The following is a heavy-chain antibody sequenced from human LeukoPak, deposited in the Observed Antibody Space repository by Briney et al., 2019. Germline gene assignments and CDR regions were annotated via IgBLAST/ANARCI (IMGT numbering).Heavy chain of an antibody. CDR1: GYTFTGYY. CDR3: ARVNDSSGNPYFYYYVMAV. V-gene: IGHV1-2*02. J-gene: IGHJ6*04. Sequence: GASVKVSCKASGYTFTGYYMHWVRQAPGQGLEWMGWINPNSGGTNYAQKFQGRVTVTRDTSISTAYMELSRLRSDDTAVYHCARVNDSSGNPYFYYYVMAVGGKGPTAPVSS. D-gene: IGHD3-22*01. CDR2: INPNSGGT.